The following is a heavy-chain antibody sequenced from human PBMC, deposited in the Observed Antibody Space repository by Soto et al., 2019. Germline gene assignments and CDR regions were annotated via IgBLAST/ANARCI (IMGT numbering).Heavy chain of an antibody. CDR2: IYWDDDK. CDR3: ARRIPAALFDY. Sequence: QITLKESGPTLVKPTQTLTLTCTFSGFSLSTSGVGVGWIRQPPGKALEWLALIYWDDDKRYSPSLKSRLTSTKDTSKNQVVLTMTNMDPVDTATYYCARRIPAALFDYWGQGTLVTVSS. J-gene: IGHJ4*02. D-gene: IGHD6-13*01. V-gene: IGHV2-5*02. CDR1: GFSLSTSGVG.